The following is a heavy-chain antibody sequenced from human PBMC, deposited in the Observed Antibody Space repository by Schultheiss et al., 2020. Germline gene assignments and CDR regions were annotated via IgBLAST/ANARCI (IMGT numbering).Heavy chain of an antibody. J-gene: IGHJ6*02. Sequence: SQTLSLTCAISVDSVSSNSAAWNWIRQSPSRGLEWLGRTYYRSKWYNDYAVAVKSRITINPDTSKNQFSLQLNSVTPEDTAVYYCARSGGWDHYYGMDVWCQGTTVTVSS. D-gene: IGHD6-19*01. CDR2: TYYRSKWYN. CDR1: VDSVSSNSAA. CDR3: ARSGGWDHYYGMDV. V-gene: IGHV6-1*01.